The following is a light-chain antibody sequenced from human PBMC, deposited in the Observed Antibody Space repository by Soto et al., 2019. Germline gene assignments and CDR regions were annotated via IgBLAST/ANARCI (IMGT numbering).Light chain of an antibody. Sequence: VLTQAPDTLSVSPGERATLSCRASQAINNNVAWYQLKDGQVPRLLIYGASTRAADVPARFSGGGSGTEFTLTISSLQSEDFAEYHCQHYGSSPPITFGQGTRLEIK. V-gene: IGKV3-15*01. J-gene: IGKJ5*01. CDR1: QAINNN. CDR3: QHYGSSPPIT. CDR2: GAS.